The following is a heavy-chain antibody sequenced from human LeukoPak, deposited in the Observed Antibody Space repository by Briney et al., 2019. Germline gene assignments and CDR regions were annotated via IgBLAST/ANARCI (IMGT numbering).Heavy chain of an antibody. D-gene: IGHD2-15*01. CDR2: ISSSSSYI. V-gene: IGHV3-21*01. Sequence: PGGSLRLSCAASGFTFSSYSMNWVRQAPGKGLEWVSSISSSSSYIYYADSVKGRFTISRDNAKNSLYLQMNSLRAEDTAVYYCARGGAWGYCSAGSCSLDSWGQGVLVAVSS. CDR3: ARGGAWGYCSAGSCSLDS. CDR1: GFTFSSYS. J-gene: IGHJ4*02.